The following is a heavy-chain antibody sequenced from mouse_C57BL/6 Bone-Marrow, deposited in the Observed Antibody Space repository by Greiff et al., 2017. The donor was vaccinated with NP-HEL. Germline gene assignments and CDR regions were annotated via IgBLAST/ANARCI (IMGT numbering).Heavy chain of an antibody. CDR2: IHPNSGST. CDR1: GYTFTSYW. V-gene: IGHV1-64*01. D-gene: IGHD1-1*01. CDR3: ARSYYGSSYHWYFDV. Sequence: QVQLQQPGAELVKPGASVKLSCKASGYTFTSYWMHWVKQRPGQGLEWIGMIHPNSGSTNYNEKFKSKATLTVDKSSSTAYMQLSSLTSEDSAVYYCARSYYGSSYHWYFDVWGTGTTVTVSS. J-gene: IGHJ1*03.